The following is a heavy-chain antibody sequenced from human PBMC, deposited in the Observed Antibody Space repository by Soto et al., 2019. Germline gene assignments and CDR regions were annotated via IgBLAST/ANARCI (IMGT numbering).Heavy chain of an antibody. Sequence: GGSLRLSCAASGFTFSDYYMSWIRQAPGKGLEWVSYISSSGSTIYYADSVKGRFTISRDNAKNSLYLQMNSLRAEDTAVYYCARVRREDGYKGWYFDLWGRGTLVTVSS. V-gene: IGHV3-11*01. CDR1: GFTFSDYY. CDR3: ARVRREDGYKGWYFDL. D-gene: IGHD5-12*01. J-gene: IGHJ2*01. CDR2: ISSSGSTI.